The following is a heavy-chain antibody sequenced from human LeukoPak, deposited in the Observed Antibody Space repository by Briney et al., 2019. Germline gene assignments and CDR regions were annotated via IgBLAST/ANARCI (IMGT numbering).Heavy chain of an antibody. D-gene: IGHD2-2*01. CDR1: GFTFGDYA. Sequence: GGSLRLSCTASGFTFGDYAMSWFRQAPGKGLEWVGFIRSKAYGGTTEYAASVKGRFTISRDDSKSIAYLQMNSLKNEDTAVYYCTRLPEGCSSTSCYYDYWGQGTLVTVSS. CDR2: IRSKAYGGTT. V-gene: IGHV3-49*03. J-gene: IGHJ4*02. CDR3: TRLPEGCSSTSCYYDY.